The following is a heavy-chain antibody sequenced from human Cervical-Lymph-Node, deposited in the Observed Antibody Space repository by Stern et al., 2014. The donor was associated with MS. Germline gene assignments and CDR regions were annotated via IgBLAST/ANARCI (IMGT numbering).Heavy chain of an antibody. CDR3: ARERQQYCNSEGCSYWYFDL. D-gene: IGHD2/OR15-2a*01. J-gene: IGHJ2*01. Sequence: QMQLQESGPGLVKPSGTLSLTCAVSGGSVSSTNWWSWVRQSPGKGLEWIGNIYHSGASNYRPSLRSRSSISLDNPKTHLSLHLTSVTAADTAVYYCARERQQYCNSEGCSYWYFDLWGRGTLVTVSS. V-gene: IGHV4-4*02. CDR2: IYHSGAS. CDR1: GGSVSSTNW.